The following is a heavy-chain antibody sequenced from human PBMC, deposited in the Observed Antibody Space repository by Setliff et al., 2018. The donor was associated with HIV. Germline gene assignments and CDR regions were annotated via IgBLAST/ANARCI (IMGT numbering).Heavy chain of an antibody. CDR1: GYTFTTYY. J-gene: IGHJ3*01. V-gene: IGHV1-46*01. Sequence: GASVKVSCKTSGYTFTTYYIHWIRQAPGQGLEWMGIINPKDGSTNYAQNFQGRVTVTRDTSTTTVYMELISLRSEDTAVYYCARDQAYYYDDSGFNKGPFDAFDFWGLGTMVTVS. CDR2: INPKDGST. CDR3: ARDQAYYYDDSGFNKGPFDAFDF. D-gene: IGHD3-22*01.